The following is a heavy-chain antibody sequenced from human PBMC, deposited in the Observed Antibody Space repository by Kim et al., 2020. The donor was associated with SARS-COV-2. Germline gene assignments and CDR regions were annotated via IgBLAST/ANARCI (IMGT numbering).Heavy chain of an antibody. J-gene: IGHJ4*02. CDR3: AKAGGGYCGGDCLDC. Sequence: DSVKGRFTISRDNAKNSLYLQMNSLRVEDTALYYCAKAGGGYCGGDCLDCWGQGTLVTVSS. D-gene: IGHD2-21*01. V-gene: IGHV3-9*01.